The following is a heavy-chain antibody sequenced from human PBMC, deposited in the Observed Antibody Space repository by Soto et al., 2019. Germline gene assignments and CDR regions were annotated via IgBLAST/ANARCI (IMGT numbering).Heavy chain of an antibody. Sequence: SETLSLTCTVSGGSISSYYWSWIRQPPGKGLEWIGYIYYSGSTNYNPSLKSRVTISVDTSKNQFSLKLSSVTAADTAVYYCAGQLEQEVSYYYYGMDVWGQGTTVTVSS. V-gene: IGHV4-59*08. J-gene: IGHJ6*02. CDR3: AGQLEQEVSYYYYGMDV. CDR2: IYYSGST. D-gene: IGHD1-1*01. CDR1: GGSISSYY.